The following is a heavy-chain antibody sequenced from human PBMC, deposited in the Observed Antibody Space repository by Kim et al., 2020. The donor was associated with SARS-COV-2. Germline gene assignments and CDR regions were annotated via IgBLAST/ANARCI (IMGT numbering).Heavy chain of an antibody. CDR2: IYYSGNT. CDR3: ARESTVAGIGWNWFDP. CDR1: GGSISSTSYY. Sequence: SETLSLTCTVSGGSISSTSYYWGWIRQPPGKGLEWIGSIYYSGNTYYNPSLKSRVTISVDTSKNQFSLKLSSVTAADTAVYYCARESTVAGIGWNWFDPWGQGTLVTGSA. D-gene: IGHD6-19*01. V-gene: IGHV4-39*02. J-gene: IGHJ5*02.